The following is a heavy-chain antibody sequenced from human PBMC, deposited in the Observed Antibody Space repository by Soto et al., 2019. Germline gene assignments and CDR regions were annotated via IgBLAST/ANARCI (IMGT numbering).Heavy chain of an antibody. J-gene: IGHJ4*02. CDR1: GGSFSNHA. D-gene: IGHD3-22*01. CDR3: ARGPDRSGFYLFDY. V-gene: IGHV1-69*13. Sequence: SVKVSCKAPGGSFSNHAVSWVRQAPGQGPEWMGGIIPLSGTTNYPQKFQGRVTITADESMTTAYMELSSLRYEDSAVYYCARGPDRSGFYLFDYWGQGTLVTVSS. CDR2: IIPLSGTT.